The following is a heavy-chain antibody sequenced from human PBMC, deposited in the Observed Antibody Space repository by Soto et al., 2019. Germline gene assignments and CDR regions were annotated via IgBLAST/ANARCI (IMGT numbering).Heavy chain of an antibody. D-gene: IGHD4-17*01. V-gene: IGHV3-30-3*01. CDR3: AKAARTDYGDYAPYYFDY. Sequence: QVQLVESGGGVVQPGRSLRLSCAASGFTFSSYAMHWVRQAPGKGLEWVAVLSYDGSNKYYADSVKGRFTISRDNSKNTLYLQMNSLRAEDTAVYYCAKAARTDYGDYAPYYFDYWGQGTLXT. CDR2: LSYDGSNK. J-gene: IGHJ4*02. CDR1: GFTFSSYA.